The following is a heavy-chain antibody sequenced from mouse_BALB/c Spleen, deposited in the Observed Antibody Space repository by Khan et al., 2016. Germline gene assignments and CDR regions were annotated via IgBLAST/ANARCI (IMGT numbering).Heavy chain of an antibody. CDR2: IWRGGST. CDR1: GFSLTSYG. Sequence: QVQLKESGPGLVQPSQSLSITCTVSGFSLTSYGVHWVRQSPGKGLEWLGVIWRGGSTDYNAAFMSRLSITKDNSKSQVVFKMNSLQADDTAIYYCAKNWGYDGYLVFAYWGQGTLVTVSA. D-gene: IGHD2-3*01. J-gene: IGHJ3*01. V-gene: IGHV2-5*01. CDR3: AKNWGYDGYLVFAY.